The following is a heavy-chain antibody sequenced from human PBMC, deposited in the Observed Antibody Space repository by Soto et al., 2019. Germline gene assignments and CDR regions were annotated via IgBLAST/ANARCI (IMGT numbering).Heavy chain of an antibody. CDR3: AKRITGSLYFDY. CDR1: GGTFSSYA. D-gene: IGHD1-20*01. CDR2: IIPIFGTA. V-gene: IGHV1-69*06. J-gene: IGHJ4*02. Sequence: SVKVSCKASGGTFSSYAISWVRQAPGQGLEWMGGIIPIFGTANYAQKFQGRVTITADKSTSTAYMELSSLRSEDTAVYYCAKRITGSLYFDYWGQGTLVTVSS.